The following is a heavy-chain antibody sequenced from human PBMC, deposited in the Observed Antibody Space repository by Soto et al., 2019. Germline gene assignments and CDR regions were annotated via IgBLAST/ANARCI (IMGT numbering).Heavy chain of an antibody. CDR1: GFTFSSYS. D-gene: IGHD3-16*01. J-gene: IGHJ4*02. V-gene: IGHV3-21*01. CDR2: ISSRSSYT. CDR3: ASIGGPNK. Sequence: EVQLVESGGGLVKTGGSLRLSCAASGFTFSSYSMNWVRQAPGKGLEWVSSISSRSSYTYYADSVKGRFTISRDNAKNSLYLQMNSLRAEDTAVYYCASIGGPNKWGQGTQVTVSS.